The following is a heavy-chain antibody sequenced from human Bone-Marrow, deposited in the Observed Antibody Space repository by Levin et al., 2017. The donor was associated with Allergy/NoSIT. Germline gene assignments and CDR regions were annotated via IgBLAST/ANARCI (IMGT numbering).Heavy chain of an antibody. Sequence: GESLKISCAASGFTFSSYWMSWVRQAPGKGLEWVANIKQDGSEKYYVDSVKGRFTISRDNAKNSLYLQMNSLRAEDTAVYYCARVSSNFYDSSGYYYSGFDYWGQGTLVTVSS. CDR3: ARVSSNFYDSSGYYYSGFDY. CDR1: GFTFSSYW. D-gene: IGHD3-22*01. CDR2: IKQDGSEK. J-gene: IGHJ4*02. V-gene: IGHV3-7*01.